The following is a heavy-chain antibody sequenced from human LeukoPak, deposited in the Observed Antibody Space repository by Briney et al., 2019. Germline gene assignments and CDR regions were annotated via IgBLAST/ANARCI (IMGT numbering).Heavy chain of an antibody. CDR2: IYYRGST. Sequence: SETLSLTCNVSGGSISSSSYTWGWIRQSPGKGPEWIGSIYYRGSTYYNPSLKSRATISVDTSKNQFSLKLNSVTAADTAMYYCARIYTSWYEFDYWGQGTLVTVSS. J-gene: IGHJ4*02. D-gene: IGHD6-13*01. CDR3: ARIYTSWYEFDY. V-gene: IGHV4-39*01. CDR1: GGSISSSSYT.